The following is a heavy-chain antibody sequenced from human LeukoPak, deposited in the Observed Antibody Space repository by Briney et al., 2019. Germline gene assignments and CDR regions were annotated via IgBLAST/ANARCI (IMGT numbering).Heavy chain of an antibody. Sequence: SETLSLTCTVSGGSISSYYWTWIRQPPGKGLEWVGSLFHSGNTNYNPSLKSRVTISLDTSKNRVSLKLSSVTAADTAVYYCARGSSPFDYWGQGTLVTVSS. J-gene: IGHJ4*02. CDR2: LFHSGNT. V-gene: IGHV4-59*08. CDR1: GGSISSYY. CDR3: ARGSSPFDY.